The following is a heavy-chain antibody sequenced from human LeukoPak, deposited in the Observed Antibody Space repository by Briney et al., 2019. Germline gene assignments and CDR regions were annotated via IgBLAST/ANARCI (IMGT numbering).Heavy chain of an antibody. V-gene: IGHV3-23*01. CDR1: GFTFSSYA. D-gene: IGHD3-9*01. J-gene: IGHJ4*02. Sequence: GGSLRLSCAASGFTFSSYAMSWVRQAPGKGLEWVSAISGSGGSTYYADSVKGWFTISRDNPKNTLYLQMNSLRAEDTAVYYCAKDLVGSNYDILTGYYKEGYFDYWGQGTLVTVSS. CDR3: AKDLVGSNYDILTGYYKEGYFDY. CDR2: ISGSGGST.